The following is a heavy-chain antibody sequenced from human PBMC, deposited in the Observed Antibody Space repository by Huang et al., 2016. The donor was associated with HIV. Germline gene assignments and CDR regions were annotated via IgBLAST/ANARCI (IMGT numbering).Heavy chain of an antibody. Sequence: QVHLVESGGGVVQPGRFLRLSCAASGFTFSTNPIHWVRQGPGQGLEWVAVISHDGSTKFYAESVKGRSAISRGNSKNMVYLQIYRLRVEDTGVYYCAREKGLEDWGQGTLVTVSS. V-gene: IGHV3-30*09. D-gene: IGHD1-1*01. J-gene: IGHJ4*02. CDR1: GFTFSTNP. CDR3: AREKGLED. CDR2: ISHDGSTK.